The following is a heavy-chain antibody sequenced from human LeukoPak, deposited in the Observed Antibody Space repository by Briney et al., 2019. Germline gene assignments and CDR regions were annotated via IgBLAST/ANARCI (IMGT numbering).Heavy chain of an antibody. D-gene: IGHD3-10*01. CDR1: GFSFSSYT. V-gene: IGHV3-23*01. CDR2: ISGSGGST. Sequence: GGSLRLSCAASGFSFSSYTMSWVRQAPGKGLEWVSAISGSGGSTYYADSVRGRFTISRDNSKNTLYLQMNTLRAEDTAVYYCAKVGGITMIRGVAIDYWGQGTLVTVSS. CDR3: AKVGGITMIRGVAIDY. J-gene: IGHJ4*02.